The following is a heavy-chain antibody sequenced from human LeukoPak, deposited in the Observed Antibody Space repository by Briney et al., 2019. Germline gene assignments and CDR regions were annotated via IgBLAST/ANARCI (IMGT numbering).Heavy chain of an antibody. Sequence: GGSLRLSCAASGFTFSSYAMSWVRQAPGKGLEWVSAISGSGGSTYYTDSVKGRFTISRDNSKNTLYLQMNSLRAEDTAVYYCAKDYYGGDSHYYGMDVWGQGTTVTVSS. D-gene: IGHD4-23*01. CDR2: ISGSGGST. CDR1: GFTFSSYA. V-gene: IGHV3-23*01. J-gene: IGHJ6*02. CDR3: AKDYYGGDSHYYGMDV.